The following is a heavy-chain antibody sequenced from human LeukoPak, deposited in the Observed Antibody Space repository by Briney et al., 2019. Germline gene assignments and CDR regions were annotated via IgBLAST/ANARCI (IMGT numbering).Heavy chain of an antibody. CDR3: ARDKSRAAYCGGDCYSGLDY. CDR2: ISSSSSYI. CDR1: GFTFSSYS. J-gene: IGHJ4*02. V-gene: IGHV3-21*01. Sequence: PGGSLRLPCAASGFTFSSYSMNWVRQAPGKGLEWVSSISSSSSYIYYADSVKGRFTISRDNAKNSLYLQMNSLRAEDTAVYYCARDKSRAAYCGGDCYSGLDYWGQGTLVTVSS. D-gene: IGHD2-21*02.